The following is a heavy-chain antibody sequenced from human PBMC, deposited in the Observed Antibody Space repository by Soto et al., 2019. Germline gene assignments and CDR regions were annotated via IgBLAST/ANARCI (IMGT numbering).Heavy chain of an antibody. D-gene: IGHD5-12*01. J-gene: IGHJ6*02. CDR2: TYYRSKWYN. V-gene: IGHV6-1*01. CDR1: GDSVSSNSAA. Sequence: PSQTLSLTCAISGDSVSSNSAAWNWIRQSPSRGLEWLGRTYYRSKWYNDYAVSVKSRITINPDTSKNQFSLQLNSVTPEDTAVYYCARDEESGYHTYYYYGMDVWGQGTTVTVSS. CDR3: ARDEESGYHTYYYYGMDV.